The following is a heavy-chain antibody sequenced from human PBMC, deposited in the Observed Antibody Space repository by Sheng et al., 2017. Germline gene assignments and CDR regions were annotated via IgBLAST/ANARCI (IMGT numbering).Heavy chain of an antibody. V-gene: IGHV4-34*01. J-gene: IGHJ4*02. CDR3: ARGGRNYYDFWSGYPSTFDY. Sequence: QVQLQQWGAGLLKPSETLSLTCAVYGGSFSGYYWSWIRQPPREGAWSGLGKVNHSGSTNYNPSLKSRVTISVDTSKNQFSLKLSSVTAADTAVYYCARGGRNYYDFWSGYPSTFDYWGQGTLVTVSS. CDR2: VNHSGST. D-gene: IGHD3-3*01. CDR1: GGSFSGYY.